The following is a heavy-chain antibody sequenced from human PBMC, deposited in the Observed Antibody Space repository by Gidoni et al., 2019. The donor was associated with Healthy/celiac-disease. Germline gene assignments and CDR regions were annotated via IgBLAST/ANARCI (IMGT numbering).Heavy chain of an antibody. CDR1: GGTFSSYA. Sequence: KPGSSVKVSCKASGGTFSSYAISWVRQAPGQGLEWMGGIIPIFGTANYAQKFQGRVTITADESTSTAYMELSSLRSEDTAVYYCERQGAPVDCISTSCYASGGYYYYYGMDVWGQGTTVTVSS. CDR3: ERQGAPVDCISTSCYASGGYYYYYGMDV. V-gene: IGHV1-69*01. D-gene: IGHD2-2*01. J-gene: IGHJ6*02. CDR2: IIPIFGTA.